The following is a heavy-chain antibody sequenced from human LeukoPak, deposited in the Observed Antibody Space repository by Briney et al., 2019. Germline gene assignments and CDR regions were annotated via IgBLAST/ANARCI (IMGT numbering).Heavy chain of an antibody. J-gene: IGHJ4*02. V-gene: IGHV3-11*01. D-gene: IGHD6-13*01. Sequence: AGSLRRSCAASAFTFSDYYMSWIRQTPGKGRDWVSYISSSGYTTYHADSVKVRFTISRDNAKSSLYLQINSLRAEDTAGYYCARSPATSSSNSWYQTDFWGQGTLVTVSS. CDR2: ISSSGYTT. CDR3: ARSPATSSSNSWYQTDF. CDR1: AFTFSDYY.